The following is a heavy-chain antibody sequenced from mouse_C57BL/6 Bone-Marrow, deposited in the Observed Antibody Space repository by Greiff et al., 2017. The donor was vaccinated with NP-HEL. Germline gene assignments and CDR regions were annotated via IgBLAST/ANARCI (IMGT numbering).Heavy chain of an antibody. CDR3: AREGIYYGSSYWYFDV. V-gene: IGHV1-52*01. CDR2: IDPSDSET. D-gene: IGHD1-1*01. Sequence: QVQLQHPGAELVRPGSSVKLSCKASGYTFTSYWMHWVKQRPIQGLEWIGNIDPSDSETHYNQKFKDKATLTVDKSSSTAYMQLSSLTSEDSAVYYCAREGIYYGSSYWYFDVWGTGTTVTVSS. CDR1: GYTFTSYW. J-gene: IGHJ1*03.